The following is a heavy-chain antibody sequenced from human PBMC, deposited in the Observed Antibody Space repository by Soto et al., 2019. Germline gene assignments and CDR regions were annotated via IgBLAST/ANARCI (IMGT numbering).Heavy chain of an antibody. D-gene: IGHD1-26*01. J-gene: IGHJ6*01. Sequence: PGGSLRLSCAASVFTFSSYSMSLVRQAPGKGLECVSAISVSGGSTYYADSVKGRFTISRYNSKNTLYLQMNSLRAEDTAVYYCAKGGLPETYYYYGMEVWGPGTPVTLSS. CDR3: AKGGLPETYYYYGMEV. V-gene: IGHV3-23*01. CDR1: VFTFSSYS. CDR2: ISVSGGST.